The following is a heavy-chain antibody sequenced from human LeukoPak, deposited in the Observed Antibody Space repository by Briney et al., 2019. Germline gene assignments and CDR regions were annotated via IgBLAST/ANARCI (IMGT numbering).Heavy chain of an antibody. Sequence: GVSLRLSCAASGVTVSSQYMNWVRRAPGKGLEWVSVIYGVDGTSYADSVKGRFTISRDSSRNTVYLQMNGLRAEDTAVYYCASDLVYWGQGTLVTVSS. CDR1: GVTVSSQY. D-gene: IGHD2-8*02. V-gene: IGHV3-53*01. CDR2: IYGVDGT. CDR3: ASDLVY. J-gene: IGHJ4*02.